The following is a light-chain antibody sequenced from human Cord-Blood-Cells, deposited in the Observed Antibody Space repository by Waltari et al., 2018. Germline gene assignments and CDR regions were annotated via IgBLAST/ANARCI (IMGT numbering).Light chain of an antibody. CDR2: EAS. V-gene: IGKV3-11*01. J-gene: IGKJ4*01. CDR3: QQRSNWPSLT. CDR1: KSVSSY. Sequence: EIVLTQSPATLSLSPGERATLSCRASKSVSSYLAWYQQKPGQAPSLLIYEASNRATGIPARFSGSGSATDFTLTISSLEPEDFAVYYCQQRSNWPSLTFGGGTKVEIK.